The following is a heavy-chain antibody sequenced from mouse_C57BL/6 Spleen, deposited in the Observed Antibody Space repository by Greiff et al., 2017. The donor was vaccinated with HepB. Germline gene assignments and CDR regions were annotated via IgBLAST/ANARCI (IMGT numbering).Heavy chain of an antibody. CDR2: ISSGSSYN. V-gene: IGHV5-6*03. CDR1: GFTFSNYG. CDR3: ARPDHYDAMDY. J-gene: IGHJ4*01. Sequence: EVKVVESGGGLVKPGGSLKLSCAASGFTFSNYGMSWVRQAPDKRLEWVASISSGSSYNYYTDNVKGRFTISRDNAKNTLYLHMSSLKSEDTAMYYCARPDHYDAMDYWGQGTSVTVSS.